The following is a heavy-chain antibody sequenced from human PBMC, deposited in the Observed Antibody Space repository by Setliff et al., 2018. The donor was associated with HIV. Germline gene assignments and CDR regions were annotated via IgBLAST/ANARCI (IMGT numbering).Heavy chain of an antibody. D-gene: IGHD3-3*01. CDR1: GGSFTSRSYY. V-gene: IGHV4-39*01. CDR3: ARSKTFYDFWGGYYTHGAFKI. CDR2: IFYSGIT. Sequence: SETLSLTCTVSGGSFTSRSYYWGWIRQPPRKRLEWIGIIFYSGITYYNPSLKSRVTISADTSKNQFSLNLTSVTAADTAVYYCARSKTFYDFWGGYYTHGAFKIWGLGTMVTVSS. J-gene: IGHJ3*02.